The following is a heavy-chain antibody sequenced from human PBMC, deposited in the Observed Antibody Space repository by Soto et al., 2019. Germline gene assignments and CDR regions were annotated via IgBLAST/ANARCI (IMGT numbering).Heavy chain of an antibody. Sequence: GGSLRLSCAASGFTFSSYAIHWVRQAPGKGLEWVAVISYDGSNKYYADSVKGRFTISRDNSKNTLYLQMNSLRAEDTAVYYCARDMRQWLVYYFDYWGQEPWSPSPQ. V-gene: IGHV3-30-3*01. CDR1: GFTFSSYA. J-gene: IGHJ4*01. CDR3: ARDMRQWLVYYFDY. D-gene: IGHD6-19*01. CDR2: ISYDGSNK.